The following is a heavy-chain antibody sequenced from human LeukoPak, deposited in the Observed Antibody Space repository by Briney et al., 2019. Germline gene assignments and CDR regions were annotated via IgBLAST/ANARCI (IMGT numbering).Heavy chain of an antibody. CDR2: IYSSGST. D-gene: IGHD4-23*01. J-gene: IGHJ4*02. CDR3: ARAPYSGNSVGFDC. CDR1: GGSVSSYY. V-gene: IGHV4-59*02. Sequence: SETLSLTCTVSGGSVSSYYWSWIRQPPGKGLEWIGYIYSSGSTNYNPSLKSRVTISVDTSKNQFSLKLSSVTAADTAVYYCARAPYSGNSVGFDCWGQGTLVTVSS.